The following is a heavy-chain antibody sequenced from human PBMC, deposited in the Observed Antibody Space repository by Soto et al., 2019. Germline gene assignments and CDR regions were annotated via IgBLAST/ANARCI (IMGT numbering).Heavy chain of an antibody. V-gene: IGHV2-70*01. Sequence: SGPTLVNPTQTLTLTCTFSGFSLSTSGMCVSWFRQPPGKALEWLALIDWDDDKYYSTSLKTRLTISKDTSKNQVVLTMTNMDPVDTATYYCARIAPYYYDSSGYYYDGMDVWGQGTTVTVSS. D-gene: IGHD3-22*01. CDR3: ARIAPYYYDSSGYYYDGMDV. CDR1: GFSLSTSGMC. J-gene: IGHJ6*02. CDR2: IDWDDDK.